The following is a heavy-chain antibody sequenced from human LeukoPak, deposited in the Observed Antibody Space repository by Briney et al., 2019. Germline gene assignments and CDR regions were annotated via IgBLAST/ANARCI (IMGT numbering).Heavy chain of an antibody. CDR2: INHSGST. J-gene: IGHJ4*02. CDR1: GGSFSGYY. CDR3: ARGVTTVTYFDY. Sequence: SETLSLTCAVSGGSFSGYYWSWIRQPPGKGLEWIGEINHSGSTNYNPSLKSRVTMSVDTSKNQFSLKLSSVTAADTAVYYCARGVTTVTYFDYWGQGTLVTVSS. V-gene: IGHV4-34*01. D-gene: IGHD4-11*01.